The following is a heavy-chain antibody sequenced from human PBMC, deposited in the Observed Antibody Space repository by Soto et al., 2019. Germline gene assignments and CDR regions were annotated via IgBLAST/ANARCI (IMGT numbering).Heavy chain of an antibody. CDR1: GFTFDDYA. V-gene: IGHV3-9*01. J-gene: IGHJ6*03. Sequence: EVQLVESGGGLVQPGRSLRLSCAASGFTFDDYAMHWVRQAPGKGLEWVSGVSSTSGTMGYADSVRGRFTISRDNAKNSLYLQMNSLRAEDTALYYCAKDFQTHYCYMDVWGKGTTVTVSS. CDR2: VSSTSGTM. CDR3: AKDFQTHYCYMDV.